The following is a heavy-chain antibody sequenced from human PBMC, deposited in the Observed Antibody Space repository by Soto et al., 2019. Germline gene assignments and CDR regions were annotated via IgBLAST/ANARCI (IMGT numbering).Heavy chain of an antibody. Sequence: PGGSLRLSCAASGFTFSTYAMSWVRQAPGKGLEWVSVISGPGGSTYYADSVKGRFTISRDNSKNTLYLQMNSLRAEDTAVYYCAKFPALYFSNQPIDYWGQGTLVTVSS. V-gene: IGHV3-23*01. D-gene: IGHD4-4*01. CDR2: ISGPGGST. CDR1: GFTFSTYA. J-gene: IGHJ4*02. CDR3: AKFPALYFSNQPIDY.